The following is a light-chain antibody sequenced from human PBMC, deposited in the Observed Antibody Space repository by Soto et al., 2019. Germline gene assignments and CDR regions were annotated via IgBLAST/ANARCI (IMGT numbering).Light chain of an antibody. CDR3: LLYFGEAWV. CDR2: STS. V-gene: IGLV7-43*01. J-gene: IGLJ3*02. CDR1: TGAVTSGYY. Sequence: QTVVTQEPSLTVSPGGTVTLTCASSTGAVTSGYYPNWFQQKPGQAPRPLIYSTSNKHSWTPARFSVSLLGDKAALTLSGVQPEDEAEYYCLLYFGEAWVFGGGTKLTVL.